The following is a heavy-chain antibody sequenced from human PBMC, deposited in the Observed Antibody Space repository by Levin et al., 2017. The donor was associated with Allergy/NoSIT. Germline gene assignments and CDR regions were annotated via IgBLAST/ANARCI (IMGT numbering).Heavy chain of an antibody. D-gene: IGHD4/OR15-4a*01. CDR2: LSGDGAST. V-gene: IGHV3-23*01. CDR3: AKDGENYFGVNSYDY. CDR1: GFTFSAYA. J-gene: IGHJ4*02. Sequence: PGESLKISCAASGFTFSAYAMSWVRQAPGKGLEWVSALSGDGASTYYADSVKGRFTISRDNSKNTLYLQMNSLRAEDTAVYYCAKDGENYFGVNSYDYWGQGTLVTVSS.